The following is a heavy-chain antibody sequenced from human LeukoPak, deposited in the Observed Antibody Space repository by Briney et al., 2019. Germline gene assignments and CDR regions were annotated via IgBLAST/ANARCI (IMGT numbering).Heavy chain of an antibody. CDR2: VSVFNGDT. J-gene: IGHJ6*03. D-gene: IGHD3-3*01. CDR3: AIGHGYYYYMDV. Sequence: ASVKVACKASGYRFSRYGISWVRQAPGQGPEWVGWVSVFNGDTKYAQKFQGRVTVTTEISTDTAYMELSSLRSDDTGVYYCAIGHGYYYYMDVWGQGTTVTVSS. CDR1: GYRFSRYG. V-gene: IGHV1-18*01.